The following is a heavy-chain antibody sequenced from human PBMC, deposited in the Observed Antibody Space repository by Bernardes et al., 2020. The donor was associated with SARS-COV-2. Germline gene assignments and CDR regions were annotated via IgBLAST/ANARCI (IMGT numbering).Heavy chain of an antibody. J-gene: IGHJ4*02. D-gene: IGHD6-19*01. CDR3: VRGHPAVGSSLFDY. V-gene: IGHV3-7*03. CDR1: GFTFSSYW. CDR2: IKQDGSDK. Sequence: GGSLRLSCAASGFTFSSYWMNWVRQAPGKGLEWVAYIKQDGSDKNYVDSVKGRFTISRDNAKNSLYLQMDSLRAEDTAVYYCVRGHPAVGSSLFDYWGQGILLIVSS.